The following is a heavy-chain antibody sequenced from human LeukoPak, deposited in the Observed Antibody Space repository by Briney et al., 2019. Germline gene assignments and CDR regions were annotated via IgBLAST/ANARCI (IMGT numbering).Heavy chain of an antibody. V-gene: IGHV1-8*03. CDR3: VRAAKCSGGGCDSKEYVYYFDY. Sequence: ASVKVSCKASGYTFSAYYMHWVRQATGQGLEWMGWMNPISGNTGFAQKFQGRVTITRDTSISTAYMEVSSLRSDDTAVYFCVRAAKCSGGGCDSKEYVYYFDYWGQGTLVTVSS. CDR2: MNPISGNT. D-gene: IGHD6-25*01. CDR1: GYTFSAYY. J-gene: IGHJ4*02.